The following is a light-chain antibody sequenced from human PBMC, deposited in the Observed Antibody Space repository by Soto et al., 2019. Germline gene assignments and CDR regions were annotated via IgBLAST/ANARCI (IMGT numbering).Light chain of an antibody. CDR1: SSDIGTYNY. CDR2: EVR. J-gene: IGLJ1*01. Sequence: QSVLTQPASVSGSPGQSITISCTGTSSDIGTYNYVSWYQHHPGKAPKLIIYEVRQRPSGISDRFSGYKSGNTASLTISGLQAEDEADYYFLSYRSTRPNYVFGSGTKVTVL. V-gene: IGLV2-14*01. CDR3: LSYRSTRPNYV.